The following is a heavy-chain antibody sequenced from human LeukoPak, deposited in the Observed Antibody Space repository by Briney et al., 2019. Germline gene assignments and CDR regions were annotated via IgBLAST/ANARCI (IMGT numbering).Heavy chain of an antibody. J-gene: IGHJ4*02. D-gene: IGHD3-16*01. CDR1: GYTFTGYY. CDR3: ARAGRERMGGIDY. CDR2: INPNSGGT. V-gene: IGHV1-2*02. Sequence: ASVKVTCKASGYTFTGYYMHWVRQAPGQGLEWMGWINPNSGGTNYAQKFQGRVTMTRDTSISTAYMELSRLRSDDTAVYYCARAGRERMGGIDYWGQGNLVTVSS.